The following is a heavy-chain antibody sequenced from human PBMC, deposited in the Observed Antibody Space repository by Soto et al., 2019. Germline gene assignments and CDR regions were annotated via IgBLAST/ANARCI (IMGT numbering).Heavy chain of an antibody. CDR2: ISGSGGST. CDR1: GFTFSSYA. J-gene: IGHJ3*02. Sequence: EVQLLESGGGLVQPGGSLRLSCAASGFTFSSYAMSWVRQAPGKGLEWVSAISGSGGSTYYAASVKGRFTISRDNSKNSLYLQMNSLRAEDTAVYYCAKGRWSRGSTWGDAFDIWGQGTMVTVSS. CDR3: AKGRWSRGSTWGDAFDI. V-gene: IGHV3-23*01. D-gene: IGHD5-12*01.